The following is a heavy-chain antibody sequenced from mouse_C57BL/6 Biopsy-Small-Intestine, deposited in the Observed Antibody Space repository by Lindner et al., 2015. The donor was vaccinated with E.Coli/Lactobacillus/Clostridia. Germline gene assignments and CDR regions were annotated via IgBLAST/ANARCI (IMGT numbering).Heavy chain of an antibody. CDR2: ISVFYGDT. J-gene: IGHJ4*01. CDR1: GYSFTTYG. V-gene: IGHV1-7*01. D-gene: IGHD1-2*01. CDR3: AIINSGIGVDR. Sequence: SVKVSCKTSGYSFTTYGIDWVRQAPGQGLEWMAWISVFYGDTKYAQEFQDRVTLTTDTSTSTAFMELRSLRPDDTAMYYCAIINSGIGVDRWGQGTLVTVSS.